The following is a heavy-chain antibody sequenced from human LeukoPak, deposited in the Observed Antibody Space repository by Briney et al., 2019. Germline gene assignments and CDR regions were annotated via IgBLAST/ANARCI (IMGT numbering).Heavy chain of an antibody. CDR3: ARGLPRGYSYGRSNFDY. CDR1: GGSFSGYY. D-gene: IGHD5-18*01. CDR2: INHSGST. Sequence: PSETLSLTCAVYGGSFSGYYWSWIRQPPGKGLEWIGEINHSGSTNHNPSLKSRVTISVDTSKNQFSLKLSSVTAADTAVYYCARGLPRGYSYGRSNFDYWGQGTLVTVSS. V-gene: IGHV4-34*01. J-gene: IGHJ4*02.